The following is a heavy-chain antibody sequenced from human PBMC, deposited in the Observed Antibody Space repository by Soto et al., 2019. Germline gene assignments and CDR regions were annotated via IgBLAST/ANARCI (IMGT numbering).Heavy chain of an antibody. J-gene: IGHJ4*02. CDR2: MQPSSGRT. Sequence: QVQLVPSGAEVREPGASVNVSCKDSGYSFPSLDINWVQHTTGQGLEWMGWMQPSSGRTGYPQKFQGRVTMTRDTSINTADMDLSSLTADDTAFYYCARGGTAGVDYWGQGTLVTVSS. V-gene: IGHV1-8*01. CDR3: ARGGTAGVDY. CDR1: GYSFPSLD. D-gene: IGHD1-26*01.